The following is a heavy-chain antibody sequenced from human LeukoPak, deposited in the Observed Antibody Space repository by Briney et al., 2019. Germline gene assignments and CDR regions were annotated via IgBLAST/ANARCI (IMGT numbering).Heavy chain of an antibody. J-gene: IGHJ4*02. V-gene: IGHV4-34*01. Sequence: PSETLSLTCAVYGGSFSGYYWSWIRQPPGKGLEWIGEINHSGSTNYNPSLKSRVTISVDMSKNQSSLKLSSVTAADTAVYYCARLPSGGTRLDYWGQGTLVTVSS. CDR3: ARLPSGGTRLDY. D-gene: IGHD2-15*01. CDR1: GGSFSGYY. CDR2: INHSGST.